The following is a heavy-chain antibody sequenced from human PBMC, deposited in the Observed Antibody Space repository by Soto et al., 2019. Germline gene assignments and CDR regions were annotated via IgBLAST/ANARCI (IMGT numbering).Heavy chain of an antibody. CDR2: IYSGGST. D-gene: IGHD2-2*01. Sequence: GGSLRLSCAASGFTVSSNYMSWVRQAPGKGLEWVSVIYSGGSTYYADSVKGRFTNSRSNSKNTLYLQMNNLRAEDTAGEYCASAVVGPAAWGDAFDIWGQGTMVTVSS. CDR1: GFTVSSNY. CDR3: ASAVVGPAAWGDAFDI. J-gene: IGHJ3*02. V-gene: IGHV3-66*01.